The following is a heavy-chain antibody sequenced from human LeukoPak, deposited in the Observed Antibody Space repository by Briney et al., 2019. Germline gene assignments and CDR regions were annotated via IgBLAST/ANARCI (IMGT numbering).Heavy chain of an antibody. Sequence: PSETLSLTCTVSGGSVSSYYWTWIRQPPGKGLEWIGYIYHSGNTNYNPSLKSRVTISVDTSKNQFSLKLSSVTAADTAVYYCAREKRPTSITMVRGVPVSMDVWGKGTTVTVSS. V-gene: IGHV4-59*02. CDR3: AREKRPTSITMVRGVPVSMDV. J-gene: IGHJ6*03. D-gene: IGHD3-10*01. CDR2: IYHSGNT. CDR1: GGSVSSYY.